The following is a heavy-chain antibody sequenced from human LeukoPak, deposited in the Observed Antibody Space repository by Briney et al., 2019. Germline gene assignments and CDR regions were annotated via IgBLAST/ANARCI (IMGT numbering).Heavy chain of an antibody. J-gene: IGHJ6*03. V-gene: IGHV3-48*01. Sequence: GGSLRLSCTASGFTFSSYSMNWVRQAPGKGLEWVSYISSSSSTIYYADSVKGRFTISRDNAKNSLYLQMNSLRAEDTAVYYCARDAGSGSYYVFRAYYYMDVWGKGTTVTVSS. CDR1: GFTFSSYS. CDR3: ARDAGSGSYYVFRAYYYMDV. CDR2: ISSSSSTI. D-gene: IGHD1-26*01.